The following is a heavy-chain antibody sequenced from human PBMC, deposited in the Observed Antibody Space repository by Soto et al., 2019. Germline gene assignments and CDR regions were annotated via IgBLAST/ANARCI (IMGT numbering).Heavy chain of an antibody. D-gene: IGHD3-9*01. V-gene: IGHV1-18*01. J-gene: IGHJ6*02. CDR2: ISAYNGNT. Sequence: ASVKVSCKASGYTFTSYGISWVRQAPGQGLEWMGWISAYNGNTNYAQKLQGRVTMTTDTSTSTAYMELRSLRSDDTAVYYCARALRYFDWLFQGGMDVWGQGTTVTVSS. CDR1: GYTFTSYG. CDR3: ARALRYFDWLFQGGMDV.